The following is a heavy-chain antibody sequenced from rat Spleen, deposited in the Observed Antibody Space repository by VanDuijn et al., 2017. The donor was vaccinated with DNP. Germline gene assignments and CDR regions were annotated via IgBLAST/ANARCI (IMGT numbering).Heavy chain of an antibody. CDR1: GFTFSDYN. CDR3: ASFNWPAP. Sequence: EVQLVESGGGLVQPGRSLKLSCAASGFTFSDYNTPWVRQAPQTGLAWLATIGGSGGTTYYRDPVKCRFTISRDNAQPTLSLQMNSLRSEDTATYYCASFNWPAPWGQGTSVTVSS. V-gene: IGHV5-7*01. D-gene: IGHD3-6*01. J-gene: IGHJ4*01. CDR2: IGGSGGTT.